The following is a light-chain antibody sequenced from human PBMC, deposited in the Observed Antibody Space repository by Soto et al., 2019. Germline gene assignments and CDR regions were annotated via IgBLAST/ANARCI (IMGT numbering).Light chain of an antibody. CDR3: QQYGTSPLT. Sequence: ETVLTQSPGTLSLSPGERATLSCRATQSVNNDYLAWYQQRPGLAPRLLIFGASGRATGIPDRFGGSGSGTDFTLTISRLEPEDFAIYYCQQYGTSPLTFGGGTKVEIK. V-gene: IGKV3-20*01. CDR2: GAS. CDR1: QSVNNDY. J-gene: IGKJ4*01.